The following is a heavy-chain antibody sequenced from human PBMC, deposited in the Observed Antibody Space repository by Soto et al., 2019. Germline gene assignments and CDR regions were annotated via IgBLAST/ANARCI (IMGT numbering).Heavy chain of an antibody. D-gene: IGHD2-21*02. CDR1: GASISTDSSY. CDR3: ARQRTSVVTQAYFDV. V-gene: IGHV4-39*01. Sequence: PSETLSLTCTVSGASISTDSSYWSWIRQPPGKGLEWIAYIYYSGSTYNNPSLRSRVSMSIDTSKDQFSLKLKSVTAADTALYFCARQRTSVVTQAYFDVWGPGSRVTVSS. J-gene: IGHJ4*02. CDR2: IYYSGST.